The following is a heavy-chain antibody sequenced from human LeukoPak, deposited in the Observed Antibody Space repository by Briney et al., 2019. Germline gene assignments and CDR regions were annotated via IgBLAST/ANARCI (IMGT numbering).Heavy chain of an antibody. V-gene: IGHV3-53*01. CDR2: TYSGGST. J-gene: IGHJ3*02. CDR3: AGSPGVPDAFDI. CDR1: GFTVSSNY. Sequence: PGGSLRLSCAASGFTVSSNYLSWVRQAPGKGLEWVSVTYSGGSTYYADSVKGRFTTSRDTSKNTLYLQMNSLRAEDTAVYYCAGSPGVPDAFDIWGQGTMVTVSS. D-gene: IGHD7-27*01.